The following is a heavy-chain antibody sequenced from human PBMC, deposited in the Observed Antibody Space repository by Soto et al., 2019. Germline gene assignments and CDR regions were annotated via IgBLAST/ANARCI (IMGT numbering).Heavy chain of an antibody. Sequence: ASVKVSCKASGYSFTDYHIHWVRQAPGQGLEWMGWINPNSGGTNYAQKFQGRVTMTRDTSISTAYMELSRLRSDDTAVYYCARGEELWPYYFDYWGQGTLVTVSS. CDR1: GYSFTDYH. D-gene: IGHD5-18*01. J-gene: IGHJ4*02. V-gene: IGHV1-2*02. CDR2: INPNSGGT. CDR3: ARGEELWPYYFDY.